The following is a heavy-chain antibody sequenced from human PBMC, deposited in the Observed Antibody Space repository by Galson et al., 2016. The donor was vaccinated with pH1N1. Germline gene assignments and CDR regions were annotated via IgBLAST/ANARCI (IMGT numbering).Heavy chain of an antibody. V-gene: IGHV1-2*04. D-gene: IGHD1-26*01. Sequence: SVKVSCKASGYTFTAYYIHWVRQAPGQGLEWMGCINPNTGVTKYAQKFQGWVTMTRDTSISTANMALNRLRSNDTAVYYCARVRYSGIPSWFDPWGQGTLVTVSS. J-gene: IGHJ5*02. CDR3: ARVRYSGIPSWFDP. CDR2: INPNTGVT. CDR1: GYTFTAYY.